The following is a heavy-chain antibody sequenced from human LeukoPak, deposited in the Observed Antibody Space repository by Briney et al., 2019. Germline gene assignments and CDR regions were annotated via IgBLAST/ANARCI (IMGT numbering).Heavy chain of an antibody. CDR1: GFTFGSYS. CDR3: ARYQTTGHFYHWFDP. J-gene: IGHJ5*02. V-gene: IGHV3-21*01. Sequence: GGSLRLSCAASGFTFGSYSMNWVRQAPGKGLEWVSSISSSSTYIYYADSVKGRFTISRDNAENSLYLQMNSLRAEDTAVYYCARYQTTGHFYHWFDPWGQGTLVTVSS. D-gene: IGHD3-3*02. CDR2: ISSSSTYI.